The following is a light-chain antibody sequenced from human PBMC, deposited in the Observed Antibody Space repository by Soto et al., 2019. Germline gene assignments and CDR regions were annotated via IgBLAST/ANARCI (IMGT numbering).Light chain of an antibody. CDR1: SSDVGGYKY. V-gene: IGLV2-8*01. Sequence: QSALTQPPSASGSPGQSVTISCTGTSSDVGGYKYVSWYQQHPGKAPKLMIVEVSRRPSGVPDRFSGSKSGNTASLTVSGLQAEDEADYYCSSYAGRNTWVFGVGTKLTVL. CDR2: EVS. J-gene: IGLJ3*02. CDR3: SSYAGRNTWV.